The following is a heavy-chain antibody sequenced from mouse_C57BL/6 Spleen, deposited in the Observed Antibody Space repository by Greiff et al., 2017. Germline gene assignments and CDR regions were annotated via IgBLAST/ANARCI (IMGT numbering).Heavy chain of an antibody. CDR1: GYSITSGYD. V-gene: IGHV3-1*01. CDR2: ISYSGST. D-gene: IGHD2-4*01. Sequence: EVKVIESGPGMVKPSQSLSLTCTVTGYSITSGYDWHWIRHFPGNKLEWMGYISYSGSTNYNPSLKSRISITHDTSKNHFFLKLNSVTTEDTATYYCARSGDYGYAMDYWGQGTSVTVSS. CDR3: ARSGDYGYAMDY. J-gene: IGHJ4*01.